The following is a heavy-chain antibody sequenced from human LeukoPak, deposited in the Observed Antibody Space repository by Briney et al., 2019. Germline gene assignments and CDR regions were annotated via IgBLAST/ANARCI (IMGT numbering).Heavy chain of an antibody. D-gene: IGHD3-9*01. CDR2: INHSGST. CDR3: ARADYDILTAYSRDYYYYYMDV. CDR1: GGSFSGYY. Sequence: SETLSLTCAVYGGSFSGYYWSWIRQPPGKGLEWIGEINHSGSTNYNPSLKSRVTISVDTSKNQFSLKLSSVTAADTAVYFCARADYDILTAYSRDYYYYYMDVWGKGTTVTISS. J-gene: IGHJ6*03. V-gene: IGHV4-34*01.